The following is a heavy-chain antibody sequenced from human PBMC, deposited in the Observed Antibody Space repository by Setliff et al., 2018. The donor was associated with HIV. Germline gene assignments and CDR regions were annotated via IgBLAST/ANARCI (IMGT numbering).Heavy chain of an antibody. CDR3: ARSGYSYDTSLTY. V-gene: IGHV1-69*13. CDR2: IIPIFGTA. Sequence: SVKVSCKASGGTFSSYAISWVRQAPGQGLEWMGGIIPIFGTANYGQKFQGRVTITADESTSTAYMELSSLRSDDTAVYYCARSGYSYDTSLTYWGQGTLVTSPQ. J-gene: IGHJ4*02. D-gene: IGHD5-12*01. CDR1: GGTFSSYA.